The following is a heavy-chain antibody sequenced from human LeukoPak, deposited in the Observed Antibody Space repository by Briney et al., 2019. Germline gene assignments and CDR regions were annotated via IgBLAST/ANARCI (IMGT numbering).Heavy chain of an antibody. V-gene: IGHV1-69*04. CDR2: IIPILGIA. CDR1: GGTFSSYA. Sequence: SVKVSCKASGGTFSSYAISWVRQAPGQGLEWMGRIIPILGIANYAQRFQGRVTITADKSTSTAYMELSSLRSEDTAVYYCARSLWFQLNNWFDPWGQGTLVTVSS. D-gene: IGHD3-10*01. CDR3: ARSLWFQLNNWFDP. J-gene: IGHJ5*02.